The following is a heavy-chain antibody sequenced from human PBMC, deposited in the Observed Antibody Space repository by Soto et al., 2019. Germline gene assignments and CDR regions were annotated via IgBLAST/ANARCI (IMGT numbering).Heavy chain of an antibody. D-gene: IGHD3-9*01. J-gene: IGHJ4*02. CDR1: GGSISSGGYY. CDR2: IYYSGST. CDR3: ARELYYDILTGYPQYYFDY. Sequence: QVQLQESGPGLVKPSQTLSLTCTVSGGSISSGGYYWSWIRQHPGKGLEWIGYIYYSGSTYYSPSLKSRVTISVDTSKNQFSLKLSSVTAADTAVYYCARELYYDILTGYPQYYFDYWGQGTLVTVSS. V-gene: IGHV4-31*03.